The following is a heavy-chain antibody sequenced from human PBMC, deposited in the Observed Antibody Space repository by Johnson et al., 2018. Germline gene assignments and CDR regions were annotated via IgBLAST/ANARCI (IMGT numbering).Heavy chain of an antibody. D-gene: IGHD5-18*01. CDR3: ARAVDTAMANHEIYYYYSGMDV. CDR2: ISYDGSNK. V-gene: IGHV3-33*05. J-gene: IGHJ6*02. CDR1: GFTFSTYG. Sequence: QVQLVQSGGGVVQPGRSLRLSCAASGFTFSTYGMHWVRQAPGKGLEWVAVISYDGSNKYYADSVKGRFTISRDNSKNTLYLQMNSLRAEDTAVYYCARAVDTAMANHEIYYYYSGMDVWGQGTTVTVSS.